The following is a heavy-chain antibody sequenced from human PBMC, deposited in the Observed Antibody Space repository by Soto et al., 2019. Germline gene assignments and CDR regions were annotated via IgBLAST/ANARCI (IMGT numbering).Heavy chain of an antibody. Sequence: ASVKVSCKASGYTFTSYGISWVRQAPGQGLEWMGWISAYNGNTNYAQKLQGRVTMTTDTSTSTAYMELRSLRSDDTAVYYCARDPPVPAAMRGGVPLFDYWGQGTLVTVSS. D-gene: IGHD2-2*01. CDR1: GYTFTSYG. CDR3: ARDPPVPAAMRGGVPLFDY. J-gene: IGHJ4*02. CDR2: ISAYNGNT. V-gene: IGHV1-18*01.